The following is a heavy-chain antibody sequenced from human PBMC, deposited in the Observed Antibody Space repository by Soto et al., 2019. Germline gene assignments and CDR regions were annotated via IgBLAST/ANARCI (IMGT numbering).Heavy chain of an antibody. D-gene: IGHD6-13*01. Sequence: QVQLVQSGAEVKKPGSSVKVSCKASGGTFSNHAINWVRQAPGQGLAWMGRIIPIFTPTNYAQHFQGRVTITADESTLTAYMELTSLKHDDTAVYYCAREVAADGTFREDVFDIWGQGTMVTVSS. CDR1: GGTFSNHA. CDR3: AREVAADGTFREDVFDI. J-gene: IGHJ3*02. V-gene: IGHV1-69*12. CDR2: IIPIFTPT.